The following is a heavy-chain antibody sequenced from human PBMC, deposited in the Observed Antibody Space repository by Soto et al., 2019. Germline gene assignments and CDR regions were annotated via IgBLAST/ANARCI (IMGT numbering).Heavy chain of an antibody. V-gene: IGHV1-8*01. CDR3: ARERTGTTSMDV. CDR2: MNPNSGNT. Sequence: QVQLVQSGAEVKKPGASVKVSCKASGYTFTSYDINWVRQATGQGLEWMGWMNPNSGNTGYAQKLQGRVTMTRNTTISTAYMELSSLRSEDAAGYYCARERTGTTSMDVWGQGTTVTVSS. J-gene: IGHJ6*02. CDR1: GYTFTSYD. D-gene: IGHD1-1*01.